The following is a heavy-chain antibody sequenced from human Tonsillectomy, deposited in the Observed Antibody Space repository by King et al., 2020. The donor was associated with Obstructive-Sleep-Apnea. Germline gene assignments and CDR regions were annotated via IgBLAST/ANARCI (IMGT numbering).Heavy chain of an antibody. CDR3: ASSLIVLMLYALDY. V-gene: IGHV4-34*01. J-gene: IGHJ4*02. CDR1: DASFSGYY. Sequence: VQLQQWGAGLLKPSETLSLTCAVYDASFSGYYWSWIRQPPGKGLEWIGEINHSGSTNYNPSLKSRATISVDTSKNQFSLKLSSVTAADTAVYYCASSLIVLMLYALDYCGQGTLVTFSS. D-gene: IGHD2-8*01. CDR2: INHSGST.